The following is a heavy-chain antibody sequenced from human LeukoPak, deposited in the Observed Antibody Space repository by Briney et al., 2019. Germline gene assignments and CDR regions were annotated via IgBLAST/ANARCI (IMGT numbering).Heavy chain of an antibody. CDR3: ASPSRGGWSHPQDY. V-gene: IGHV3-7*01. D-gene: IGHD6-19*01. CDR1: GFTFSSYW. Sequence: PGGSLRLSCAASGFTFSSYWMSWVRQAPGKGLEWVANIKQDGSEKYYVDSVKGRFTISRDNAKNSLYLQMNSLRAEDTAVYYCASPSRGGWSHPQDYWGQGTLVTVSS. CDR2: IKQDGSEK. J-gene: IGHJ4*02.